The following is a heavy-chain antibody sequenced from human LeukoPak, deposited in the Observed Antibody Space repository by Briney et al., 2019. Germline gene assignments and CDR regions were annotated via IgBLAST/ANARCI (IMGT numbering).Heavy chain of an antibody. D-gene: IGHD3-16*01. CDR2: IYYSGST. Sequence: PSETLSLTCTVSGGSISSSSYYWGWIRQPPGKGLEWIGSIYYSGSTYYNPSLKSRVTISVDTSKNQFSLKLSSVTAADTAVYYCARENPRGVGGAMGDFDYWGQGTLVTVSS. CDR3: ARENPRGVGGAMGDFDY. CDR1: GGSISSSSYY. J-gene: IGHJ4*02. V-gene: IGHV4-39*02.